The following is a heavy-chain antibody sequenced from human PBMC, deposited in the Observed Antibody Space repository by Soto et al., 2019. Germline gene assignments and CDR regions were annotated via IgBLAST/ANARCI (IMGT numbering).Heavy chain of an antibody. CDR1: GFTFTSSS. CDR2: IVVGSGNT. Sequence: ASVKGSSKASGFTFTSSSMQWGRQARGQRLEWIGWIVVGSGNTNYAQKFQERVTITRDMSTSTAYMELSSLRSEDTAVYYCAARAFDIWGQGTMVTVSS. V-gene: IGHV1-58*02. CDR3: AARAFDI. J-gene: IGHJ3*02.